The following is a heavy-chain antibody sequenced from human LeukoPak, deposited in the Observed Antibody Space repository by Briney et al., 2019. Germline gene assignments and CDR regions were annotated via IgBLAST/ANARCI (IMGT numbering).Heavy chain of an antibody. D-gene: IGHD2-2*01. CDR1: GYTFTTYA. V-gene: IGHV1-3*01. J-gene: IGHJ5*02. CDR3: ARAIVVLPSANWFDP. CDR2: INADNGNT. Sequence: GASVKVSCKTSGYTFTTYAIHWVRQAPGQRLEWMGWINADNGNTKYSQKFQGRVTITRDTSASTAYMELSSLRSEGTAVYYCARAIVVLPSANWFDPWAREPRSPSPQ.